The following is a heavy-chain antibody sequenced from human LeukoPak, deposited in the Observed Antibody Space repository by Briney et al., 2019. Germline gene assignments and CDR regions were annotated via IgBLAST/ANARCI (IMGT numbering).Heavy chain of an antibody. CDR2: ISSSGSTL. D-gene: IGHD3-10*02. J-gene: IGHJ6*04. CDR1: GFTFSSYE. V-gene: IGHV3-48*03. CDR3: AELGITMIGGV. Sequence: GGALRLSCAASGFTFSSYEMNWGRQAPGKGLERVSYISSSGSTLYYADSVKGRFTISRDNARNSLYLQMNSLRAEDTAVYYCAELGITMIGGVWGKGTTVTISS.